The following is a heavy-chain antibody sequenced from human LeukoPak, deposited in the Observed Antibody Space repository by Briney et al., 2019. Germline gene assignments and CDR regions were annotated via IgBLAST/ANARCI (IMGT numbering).Heavy chain of an antibody. V-gene: IGHV4-61*01. CDR1: GGSVSSGSYY. CDR2: INHSGST. D-gene: IGHD3-10*01. CDR3: ARGASSWITMVQGVTSRPHYFDY. Sequence: SETLSLTCTVSGGSVSSGSYYWSWIRQPPGKGLEWIGEINHSGSTNYNPSLKSRVTISVDTSKNQFSLKLSSVTAADTAVYYCARGASSWITMVQGVTSRPHYFDYWGQGTLVTVSS. J-gene: IGHJ4*02.